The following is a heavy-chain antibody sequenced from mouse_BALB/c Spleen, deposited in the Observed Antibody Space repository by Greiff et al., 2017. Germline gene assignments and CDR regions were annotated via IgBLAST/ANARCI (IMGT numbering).Heavy chain of an antibody. V-gene: IGHV7-3*02. J-gene: IGHJ4*01. CDR1: GFTFTDYY. CDR2: IRNKANGYTT. CDR3: ARDSRESAMDD. Sequence: EVKLVESGGGLVQPGGSLRLSCATSGFTFTDYYMSWVRQPPGKALEWLGFIRNKANGYTTEYSASVKGRFTISRDNSQSILYLQMNTLRAEDSATYYCARDSRESAMDDWGQGTSVTVSS.